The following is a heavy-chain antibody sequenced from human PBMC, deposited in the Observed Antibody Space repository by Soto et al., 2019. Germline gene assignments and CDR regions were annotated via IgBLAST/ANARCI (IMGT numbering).Heavy chain of an antibody. V-gene: IGHV3-33*01. CDR2: IWYDGSNN. D-gene: IGHD5-18*01. Sequence: PGGSLRLSCAASGFTFSSYGMHWVRQAPGKGLEWVAVIWYDGSNNYYADSVKGRFTISRDNSKNTLYLQMNSLRAEDTAVYYCARVRFSYGHTFDYWGQGTPVTVSS. CDR3: ARVRFSYGHTFDY. CDR1: GFTFSSYG. J-gene: IGHJ4*02.